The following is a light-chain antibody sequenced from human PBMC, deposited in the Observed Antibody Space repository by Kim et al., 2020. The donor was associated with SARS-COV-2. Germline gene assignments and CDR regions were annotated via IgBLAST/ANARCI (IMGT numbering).Light chain of an antibody. CDR3: CSYAGSSTLV. V-gene: IGLV2-23*01. Sequence: GPSITISGTETSSDVGSSNLVSWYQQHPGKAPKLMIYEGSKRPSGVSNRFSGSKSGNTASLTISGLQAEDEADYYCCSYAGSSTLVFGGGTQLTVL. CDR2: EGS. J-gene: IGLJ2*01. CDR1: SSDVGSSNL.